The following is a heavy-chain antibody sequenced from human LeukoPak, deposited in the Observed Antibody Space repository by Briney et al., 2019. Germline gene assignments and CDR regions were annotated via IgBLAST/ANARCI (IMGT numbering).Heavy chain of an antibody. D-gene: IGHD2-2*01. V-gene: IGHV3-9*01. Sequence: GMSLRLSCEASGFTFDDYAMHWVRQAPGKGLEWVSGISWNSGIIVYTDSVKGRFTISRDNAKNSVHLQMNSLRAEDTAVYYCATRLCSIAACRASSYKCMDDWGKGTTVTVSS. CDR3: ATRLCSIAACRASSYKCMDD. J-gene: IGHJ6*04. CDR2: ISWNSGII. CDR1: GFTFDDYA.